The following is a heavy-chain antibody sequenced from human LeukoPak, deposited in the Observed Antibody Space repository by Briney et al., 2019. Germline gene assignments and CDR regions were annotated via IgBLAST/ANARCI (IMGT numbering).Heavy chain of an antibody. CDR1: GFTVSSNY. CDR3: ARWGGDIVVVPAANNWLDP. Sequence: PGGSLRLSCAVSGFTVSSNYINWVRQAPGKGLECVLVIYSGGSTYYADSVKGRFTISRDNFKNTVYLQMNSLRAEDTAVYYCARWGGDIVVVPAANNWLDPWGQGTLVTVSS. J-gene: IGHJ5*02. CDR2: IYSGGST. V-gene: IGHV3-66*01. D-gene: IGHD2-2*01.